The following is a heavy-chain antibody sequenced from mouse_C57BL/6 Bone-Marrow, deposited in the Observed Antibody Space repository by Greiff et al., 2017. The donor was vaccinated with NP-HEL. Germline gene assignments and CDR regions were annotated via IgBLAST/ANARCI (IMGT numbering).Heavy chain of an antibody. V-gene: IGHV1-64*01. CDR3: ASRDYYGNYLGY. J-gene: IGHJ2*01. CDR1: GYTFTSYW. Sequence: VQLQQPGAELVKPGASVKLSCKASGYTFTSYWMHWVKQRPGQGLEWIGMIHPNSGSTNYNEKFKSKATLTVDKSSSTAYMQLSSLTSEDSAVYYCASRDYYGNYLGYWGQGTTLTVSS. CDR2: IHPNSGST. D-gene: IGHD2-1*01.